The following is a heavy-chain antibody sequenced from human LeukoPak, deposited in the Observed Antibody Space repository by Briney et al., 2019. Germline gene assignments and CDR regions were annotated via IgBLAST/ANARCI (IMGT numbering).Heavy chain of an antibody. Sequence: SETLSLTCAVSGGSISSSNWWSWVRQPPGKGLEWIGEIYHSGSTNYNPSLKSRVTISVDTSKNQFSLKLSSVTAADTAVYYCARVGYSSSWRLDYWGQGTLVTVSS. CDR1: GGSISSSNW. J-gene: IGHJ4*02. CDR3: ARVGYSSSWRLDY. D-gene: IGHD6-13*01. CDR2: IYHSGST. V-gene: IGHV4-4*02.